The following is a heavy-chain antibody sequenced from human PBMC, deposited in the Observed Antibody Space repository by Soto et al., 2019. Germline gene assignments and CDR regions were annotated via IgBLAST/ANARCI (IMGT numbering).Heavy chain of an antibody. CDR2: IYHSGST. CDR1: GGSINSSNW. CDR3: AKEPPVIATAGTGWFDP. V-gene: IGHV4-4*02. Sequence: QVQLQESGPGLVKPSETLSLTCAVSGGSINSSNWWSWVRQPPGKGLEWIGEIYHSGSTNYNPSLKSRVTISVDKSKNQCSLKLSSVTAADTAVYYCAKEPPVIATAGTGWFDPWGQGTLVTVSS. J-gene: IGHJ5*02. D-gene: IGHD6-13*01.